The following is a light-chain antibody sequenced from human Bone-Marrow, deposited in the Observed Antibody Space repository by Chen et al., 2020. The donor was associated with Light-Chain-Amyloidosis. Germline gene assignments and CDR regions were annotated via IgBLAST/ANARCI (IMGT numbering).Light chain of an antibody. CDR2: DVS. CDR3: GSYTTTNTLV. V-gene: IGLV2-14*03. CDR1: NSDVGAHKY. Sequence: QSALTQPASVSGSPGQSLTISFTGSNSDVGAHKYVSWYQQSPGKAPKLIIYDVSDRPSGLSYRFSGSKSGNTASLTIYGLQAEDEADYYCGSYTTTNTLVFGGGTKLTVL. J-gene: IGLJ3*02.